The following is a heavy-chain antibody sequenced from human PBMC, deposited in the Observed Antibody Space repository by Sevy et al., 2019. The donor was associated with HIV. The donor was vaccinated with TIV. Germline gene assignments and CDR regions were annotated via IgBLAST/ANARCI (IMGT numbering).Heavy chain of an antibody. V-gene: IGHV3-15*01. J-gene: IGHJ6*02. Sequence: GGSLRLSCAASGFTFTHAWMNWVRQAPGKGLEWVGRIQSKIDGGTTDFAAPVKGRFTISRDDSKNTVFLQMTSLKTEDGAVYYRTTSSHSHRAWRYFDPRFYFFYYGMDVWGQGTTVTVSS. CDR3: TTSSHSHRAWRYFDPRFYFFYYGMDV. CDR1: GFTFTHAW. D-gene: IGHD3-9*01. CDR2: IQSKIDGGTT.